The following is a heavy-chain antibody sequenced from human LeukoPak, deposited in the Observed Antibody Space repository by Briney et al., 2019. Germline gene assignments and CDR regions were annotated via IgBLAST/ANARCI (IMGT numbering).Heavy chain of an antibody. CDR2: IYYSGST. J-gene: IGHJ4*02. Sequence: SETLSLTCTVSGGSISSSSYYWGWIRQPPGKGLEWIGSIYYSGSTYYNPSLKSRVTISVDTSKNQFSLKLSSVTAADTAVYYCARLNYDNTSYYSNYFEYWGQGTLVTVSS. CDR1: GGSISSSSYY. CDR3: ARLNYDNTSYYSNYFEY. V-gene: IGHV4-39*07. D-gene: IGHD3-22*01.